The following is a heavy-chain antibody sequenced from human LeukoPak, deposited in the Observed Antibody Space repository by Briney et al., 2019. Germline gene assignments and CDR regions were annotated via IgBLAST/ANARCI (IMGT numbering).Heavy chain of an antibody. CDR3: AKELGSRTTAFDY. J-gene: IGHJ4*02. Sequence: GGSLRLSCAASGFTFSSYGMHWVRQAPGKGLEWVTFISYDGSDRYYADSVKGRFTISRDNSKNTLYLQMNSLGAEDTAVYYCAKELGSRTTAFDYWGQGTLVTVSS. CDR1: GFTFSSYG. V-gene: IGHV3-30*18. CDR2: ISYDGSDR. D-gene: IGHD1-7*01.